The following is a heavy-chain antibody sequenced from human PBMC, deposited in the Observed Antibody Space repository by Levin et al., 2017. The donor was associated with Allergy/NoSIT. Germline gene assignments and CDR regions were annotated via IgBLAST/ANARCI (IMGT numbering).Heavy chain of an antibody. CDR1: GFTFSSYW. D-gene: IGHD6-13*01. J-gene: IGHJ4*02. CDR3: ARDRIWYSSSFYYLTY. Sequence: GGSLRLSCAASGFTFSSYWMTWVRQAPGKGLEWVANIKQDGSATYYVDSVKGRFTISRDNGKNSLYLQMSSLRAEDTAVDYCARDRIWYSSSFYYLTYWGQGTLVTVSS. CDR2: IKQDGSAT. V-gene: IGHV3-7*01.